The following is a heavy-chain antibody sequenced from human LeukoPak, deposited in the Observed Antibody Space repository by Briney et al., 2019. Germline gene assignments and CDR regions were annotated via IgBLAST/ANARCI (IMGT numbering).Heavy chain of an antibody. CDR1: GFAFDDFA. Sequence: PGGSLRLSCTTSGFAFDDFAMSGVRQPAGKGLEWVGFIRRRAYGGAADYAASVKGRFIISRDDSKGIAYLQMNSLKTEDTAVYYCSRNGLVDFDYWGQGSRVIVSP. CDR2: IRRRAYGGAA. D-gene: IGHD2-8*01. CDR3: SRNGLVDFDY. V-gene: IGHV3-49*04. J-gene: IGHJ4*02.